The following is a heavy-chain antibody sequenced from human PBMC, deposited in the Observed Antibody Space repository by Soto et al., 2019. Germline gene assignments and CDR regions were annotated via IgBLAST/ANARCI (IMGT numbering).Heavy chain of an antibody. Sequence: EVHLVESGGGLVQPGGSLRLSCAASGCTFSTYWMHWVRQAPGKGLVWVSRIHSDGRFTSYADSVKGRFTISRDNAKNTLYLEMNNLRAADTAVYYCARRGRDGYNFDYWGQGTLVTVSS. CDR1: GCTFSTYW. V-gene: IGHV3-74*01. CDR2: IHSDGRFT. CDR3: ARRGRDGYNFDY. J-gene: IGHJ4*02. D-gene: IGHD2-21*02.